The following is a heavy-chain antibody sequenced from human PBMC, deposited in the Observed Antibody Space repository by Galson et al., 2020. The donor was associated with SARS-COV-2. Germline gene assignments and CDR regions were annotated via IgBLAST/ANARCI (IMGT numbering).Heavy chain of an antibody. J-gene: IGHJ6*02. D-gene: IGHD3-3*01. CDR2: IYKSGNT. CDR1: GASISSGSYY. V-gene: IGHV4-61*02. Sequence: SETLSLTCTVSGASISSGSYYWSWIRHPAGKGLEWIGRIYKSGNTNYNPSLWSQVTISVDTSKNQFSLKLTSVTAADTAVYYCARGNSPCVTIFGVLTGTCGMDVWGQGTTVTVSS. CDR3: ARGNSPCVTIFGVLTGTCGMDV.